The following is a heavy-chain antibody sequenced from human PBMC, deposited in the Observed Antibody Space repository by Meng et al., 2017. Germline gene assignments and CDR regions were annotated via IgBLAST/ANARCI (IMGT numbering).Heavy chain of an antibody. V-gene: IGHV3-33*01. D-gene: IGHD2/OR15-2a*01. J-gene: IGHJ2*01. CDR1: GFTFISYG. Sequence: LVGSGGCAVQPGRSLRLSCAASGFTFISYGMHWVRQAPGKGLEWVAVIWYDGSNKYYADSVKGRFTISRDNSKNTLYLQMNSLRAEDTAVYYCARGLSTTYWYFDLWGRGTLVTVSS. CDR3: ARGLSTTYWYFDL. CDR2: IWYDGSNK.